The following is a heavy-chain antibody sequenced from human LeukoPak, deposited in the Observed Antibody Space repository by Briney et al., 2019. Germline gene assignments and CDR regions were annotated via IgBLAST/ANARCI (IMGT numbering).Heavy chain of an antibody. J-gene: IGHJ6*02. D-gene: IGHD3-10*01. CDR2: ISGSGGST. CDR1: GFTVSSNY. V-gene: IGHV3-23*01. Sequence: GGSLRLSCAASGFTVSSNYMSWVRQAPGKGLEWVSAISGSGGSTYYADSVKGRFTISRDNSKNTLYLQMNSLRAEDTALYYCAKPRDYYNYYYGMDVWGQGTTVTVSS. CDR3: AKPRDYYNYYYGMDV.